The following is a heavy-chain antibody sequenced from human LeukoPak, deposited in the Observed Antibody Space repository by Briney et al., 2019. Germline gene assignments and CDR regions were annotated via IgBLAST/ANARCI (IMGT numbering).Heavy chain of an antibody. CDR1: GYIFIGYY. D-gene: IGHD1-1*01. CDR3: ARRTGRNWYFDL. V-gene: IGHV1-2*02. J-gene: IGHJ2*01. Sequence: GASVKVSCKASGYIFIGYYIHWVRQAPGQGLEWMGWINPDSGGTNYAQKFQGRVAMTRDTSITTAYMELSRLRSDDTAVYYCARRTGRNWYFDLWGRGTLVTVSS. CDR2: INPDSGGT.